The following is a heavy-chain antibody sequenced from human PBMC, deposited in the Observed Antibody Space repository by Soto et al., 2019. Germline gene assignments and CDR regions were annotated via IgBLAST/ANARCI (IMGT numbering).Heavy chain of an antibody. CDR2: INAADGIV. CDR1: GYTFTNFA. CDR3: GRDGGTCDSNNCYQPTDH. J-gene: IGHJ4*02. V-gene: IGHV1-3*01. Sequence: VASVKVSCKASGYTFTNFAIHWVRQTPGQRLEWMGWINAADGIVKYSEKFQGRVTITRDTSASTAYMELSSLTSEDTAVYFCGRDGGTCDSNNCYQPTDHWGQGTLVTVSS. D-gene: IGHD2-21*01.